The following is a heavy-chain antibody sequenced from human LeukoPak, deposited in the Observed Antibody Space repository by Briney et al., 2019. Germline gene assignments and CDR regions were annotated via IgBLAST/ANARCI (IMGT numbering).Heavy chain of an antibody. J-gene: IGHJ4*02. CDR3: ARAGTNLGDYDY. CDR1: GYSISSGHY. Sequence: SETLSLTCTVSGYSISSGHYWAWIRQSPEKGLECIATMFHSGSTYYNPSLKSRVTTSVDTSKNEFSLNLSSVTAADTAVYYCARAGTNLGDYDYWGQGTLVIVSS. D-gene: IGHD4-17*01. V-gene: IGHV4-38-2*02. CDR2: MFHSGST.